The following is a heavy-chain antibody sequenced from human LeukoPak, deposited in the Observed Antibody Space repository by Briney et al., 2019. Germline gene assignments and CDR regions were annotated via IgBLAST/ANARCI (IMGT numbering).Heavy chain of an antibody. CDR2: ISSDNGIP. D-gene: IGHD3-10*01. Sequence: ASVKVSCKASGNTNNKFGVTWVRQAPGQGLEWIGWISSDNGIPRYADKFQGRVSITSDKSTTTSYMEVRSLRSDDTAVYFCANVAKGRFFFYYMDVWGKGTTVAVSS. CDR3: ANVAKGRFFFYYMDV. J-gene: IGHJ6*03. CDR1: GNTNNKFG. V-gene: IGHV1-18*01.